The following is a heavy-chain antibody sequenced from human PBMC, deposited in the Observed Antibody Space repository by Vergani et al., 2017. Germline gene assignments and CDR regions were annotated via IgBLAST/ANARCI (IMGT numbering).Heavy chain of an antibody. CDR3: ARSSYCRSTSCYTNGDY. J-gene: IGHJ4*02. D-gene: IGHD2-2*02. Sequence: QVQLVQSGAEVKQPGSSVQVSCKASGDTFSSYAISWVRQAPGQGLEWMGRIIPIFGTANYAQKFQGRVTITADKSTSTAYMELSSLRSEDTAVYYCARSSYCRSTSCYTNGDYWGQGTLVTVSS. CDR2: IIPIFGTA. CDR1: GDTFSSYA. V-gene: IGHV1-69*14.